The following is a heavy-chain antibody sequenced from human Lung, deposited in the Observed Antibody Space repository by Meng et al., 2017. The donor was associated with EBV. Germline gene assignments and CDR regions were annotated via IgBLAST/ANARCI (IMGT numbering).Heavy chain of an antibody. CDR2: IYYSGST. D-gene: IGHD4-11*01. V-gene: IGHV4-31*03. J-gene: IGHJ4*02. Sequence: VVLHESGPCLVKPSQTLSLTCTVSGGCICSGGYYWSWIRQHPGKGLEWSGYIYYSGSTYYNPAHKSRVTISVDTSKNQFSLKLSSVTAADSALYYCAATVNDGYFDYWGQGTLVTVSS. CDR3: AATVNDGYFDY. CDR1: GGCICSGGYY.